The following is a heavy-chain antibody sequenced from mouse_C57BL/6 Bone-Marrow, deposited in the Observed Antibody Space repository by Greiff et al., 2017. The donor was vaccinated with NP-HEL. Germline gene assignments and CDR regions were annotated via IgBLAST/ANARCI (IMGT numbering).Heavy chain of an antibody. Sequence: VQLQESGPGLVKPSQSLFLTCSITGFPITSGYYWIWIRQSPGKPLEWMGYITHSGETFYNPSLQSPISITRETSKNQFFLQLNSVTTEDTAMYYCAGDPYYYGSSAFAYWGQGTLVTVSA. CDR3: AGDPYYYGSSAFAY. CDR1: GFPITSGYY. CDR2: ITHSGET. D-gene: IGHD1-1*01. J-gene: IGHJ3*01. V-gene: IGHV12-3*01.